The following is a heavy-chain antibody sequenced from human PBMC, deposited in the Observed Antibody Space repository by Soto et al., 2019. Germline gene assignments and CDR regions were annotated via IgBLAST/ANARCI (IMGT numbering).Heavy chain of an antibody. CDR2: IWYDGSNK. CDR1: GFTFSSYG. J-gene: IGHJ3*02. CDR3: ARAMGYDILTGYYSPRFAFDI. V-gene: IGHV3-33*01. D-gene: IGHD3-9*01. Sequence: GGSLRLSCAASGFTFSSYGMHWVRQAPGKGLEWVAVIWYDGSNKYYAGSVKGRFTISRDNSKNTLYLQMNSLRAEDTAVYYCARAMGYDILTGYYSPRFAFDIWGQGTMVTVSS.